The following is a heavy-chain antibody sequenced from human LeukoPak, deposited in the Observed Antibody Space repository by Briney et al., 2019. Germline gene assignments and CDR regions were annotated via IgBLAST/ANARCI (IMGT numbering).Heavy chain of an antibody. CDR2: ISYDGSNK. V-gene: IGHV3-30-3*01. D-gene: IGHD3-16*01. J-gene: IGHJ4*02. Sequence: GGSLRLSCAASGFTFSSYAMHWVRQAPGKGLEWVAVISYDGSNKYYADSVKGRFTISRDNSKNTLYLQMNSLRAEDTAVYYCASTFPGGGGFDYWGQGTLVTVSS. CDR1: GFTFSSYA. CDR3: ASTFPGGGGFDY.